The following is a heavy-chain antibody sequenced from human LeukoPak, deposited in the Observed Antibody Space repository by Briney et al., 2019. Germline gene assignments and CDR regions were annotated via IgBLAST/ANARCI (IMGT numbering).Heavy chain of an antibody. D-gene: IGHD2-8*01. CDR3: AANGRPYNYYGMDV. CDR1: GGSFSGYY. Sequence: SETLSLTCAVYGGSFSGYYWSWIRQPPGKGLEWIGEINHSGSTNYNPSLKSRVTISVDTSKNQFSLKLSSATAADTAVYYCAANGRPYNYYGMDVWGQGTTVTVSS. J-gene: IGHJ6*02. V-gene: IGHV4-34*01. CDR2: INHSGST.